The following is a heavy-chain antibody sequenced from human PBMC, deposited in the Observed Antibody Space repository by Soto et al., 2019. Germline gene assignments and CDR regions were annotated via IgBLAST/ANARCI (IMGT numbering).Heavy chain of an antibody. Sequence: QVHLVESGGGVVQPGGSLRLSCAASGFTFNKYGIHWVRQAPGKGLEWVAVIWHDGSEKYYADSVKDRFTISRDNSKKMVYLQMKSLRVDDTATYYCAKDGDRTYCSDGNCAFFDSWGQGARVTVSS. D-gene: IGHD2-15*01. V-gene: IGHV3-33*06. J-gene: IGHJ4*02. CDR1: GFTFNKYG. CDR3: AKDGDRTYCSDGNCAFFDS. CDR2: IWHDGSEK.